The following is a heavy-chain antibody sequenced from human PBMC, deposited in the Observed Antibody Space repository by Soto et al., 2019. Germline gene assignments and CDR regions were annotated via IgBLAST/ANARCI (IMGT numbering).Heavy chain of an antibody. V-gene: IGHV4-59*08. CDR3: ARHVSVAVAGTDAFDI. Sequence: PSETLSLTCTVSGGSISSYYWSWIRQPPGKGLEWIGYIYYSGSTNYNPSLKSRVTISVDTSKNQFSLKLSSVTAADTAVYYCARHVSVAVAGTDAFDIWGQGTMVTVSS. D-gene: IGHD6-19*01. J-gene: IGHJ3*02. CDR1: GGSISSYY. CDR2: IYYSGST.